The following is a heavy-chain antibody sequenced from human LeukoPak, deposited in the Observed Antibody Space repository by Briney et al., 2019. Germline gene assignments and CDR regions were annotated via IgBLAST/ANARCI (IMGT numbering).Heavy chain of an antibody. J-gene: IGHJ5*02. Sequence: SETLSLTCTVSGGYVSSSLWTWIRQALGKGLDLIGFTYDGGRGNYKPSLRGRVDISLDTSNNRYSLRLTSVTAADTGVYYCARLWRPHDYDNWFDHWGQGILVTVSS. CDR2: TYDGGRG. D-gene: IGHD4-17*01. V-gene: IGHV4-59*02. CDR3: ARLWRPHDYDNWFDH. CDR1: GGYVSSSL.